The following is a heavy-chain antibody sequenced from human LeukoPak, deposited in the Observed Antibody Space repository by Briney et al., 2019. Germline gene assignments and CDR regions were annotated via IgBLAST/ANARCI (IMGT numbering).Heavy chain of an antibody. CDR3: ARGGSGWFYFDY. V-gene: IGHV4-4*07. Sequence: SETLSLTCTVSGGSITSSYWSWTRHPAGRGLEWIGRIYSNGITNYNPSLKSRVTMSVDTSKNQFSLNLRSVTAADTAVYYCARGGSGWFYFDYWGQGTLVTVSS. CDR2: IYSNGIT. D-gene: IGHD6-19*01. CDR1: GGSITSSY. J-gene: IGHJ4*02.